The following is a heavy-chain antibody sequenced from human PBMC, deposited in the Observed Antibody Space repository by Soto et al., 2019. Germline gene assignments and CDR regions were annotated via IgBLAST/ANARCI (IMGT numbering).Heavy chain of an antibody. CDR1: GFTFSSYG. CDR3: ARDWGQEVDKWFDP. D-gene: IGHD3-16*01. CDR2: ISSSSSYI. V-gene: IGHV3-21*01. Sequence: EVQLVESGGGLVKPGGSLRLSCAASGFTFSSYGMNWVRQAPGKGLEWVSSISSSSSYIYYADSVKGRFTISRDNAKNSLYLQMNSLRAEDTAMYYCARDWGQEVDKWFDPWGQGTLVTVSS. J-gene: IGHJ5*02.